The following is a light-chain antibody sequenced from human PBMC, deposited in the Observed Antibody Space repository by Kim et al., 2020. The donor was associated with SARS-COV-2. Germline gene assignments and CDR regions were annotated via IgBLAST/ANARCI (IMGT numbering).Light chain of an antibody. J-gene: IGKJ1*01. CDR1: QSVGRN. Sequence: VSPGERATLSCRASQSVGRNVAWYQQKPGQAPRLLIYDASTRATGIPARFSGSGSGTEFTLTISSLQSEDLAVYYCQQYDDWPPWTFGQGTKLEI. CDR2: DAS. CDR3: QQYDDWPPWT. V-gene: IGKV3-15*01.